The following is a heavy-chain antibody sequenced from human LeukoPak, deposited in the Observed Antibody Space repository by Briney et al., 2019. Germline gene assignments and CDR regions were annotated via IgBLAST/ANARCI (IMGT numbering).Heavy chain of an antibody. D-gene: IGHD2-8*01. CDR3: AKMVYGYYFDY. J-gene: IGHJ4*02. CDR1: GFTFDDYA. Sequence: PGGSLRLSCAASGFTFDDYAMHWVRQAPGKGLGWVSGISWNSGSIGYADSVKGRFTISRDNAKNSLYLQMNSLRAEDTALYYCAKMVYGYYFDYWGQGTLVTVSS. V-gene: IGHV3-9*01. CDR2: ISWNSGSI.